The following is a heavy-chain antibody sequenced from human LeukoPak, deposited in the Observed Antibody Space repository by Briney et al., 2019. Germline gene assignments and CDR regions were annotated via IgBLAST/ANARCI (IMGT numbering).Heavy chain of an antibody. J-gene: IGHJ5*02. Sequence: GASVKVSCKASGYTFYYYGISWVRQAPGQGLEWMGWINPNSGGTNYAQKFQGRVTMTRDTSISTAYMELSRLRSDDTAVYYCARNYYGSGSYCWFDPWGQGTLVTVSS. CDR1: GYTFYYYG. CDR2: INPNSGGT. CDR3: ARNYYGSGSYCWFDP. D-gene: IGHD3-10*01. V-gene: IGHV1-2*02.